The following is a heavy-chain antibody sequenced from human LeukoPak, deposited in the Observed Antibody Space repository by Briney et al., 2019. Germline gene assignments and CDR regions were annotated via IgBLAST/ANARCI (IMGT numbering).Heavy chain of an antibody. J-gene: IGHJ4*02. CDR2: INPSGGST. CDR3: ARDVEYSSERFNF. Sequence: ASVKVSCKASGNTFTSYYMHWVRQAPGQGLEWMGIINPSGGSTTYAQKFQGRVTMTRDTSTSTVYMELNRLRSDDTAVYYCARDVEYSSERFNFWGQGTLVTVSS. V-gene: IGHV1-46*01. CDR1: GNTFTSYY. D-gene: IGHD6-19*01.